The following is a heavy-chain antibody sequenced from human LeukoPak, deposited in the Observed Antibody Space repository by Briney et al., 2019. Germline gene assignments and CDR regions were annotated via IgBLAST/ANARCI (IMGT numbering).Heavy chain of an antibody. V-gene: IGHV1-69*05. Sequence: SVTVSFKASGGTFSSYAISWVRQAPGQGLEWMGGIIPIFGTANYSQKFQGRVTITTDESTSTAYMELSSLRSEDTAVYYCARGTNVRYSSGWYYFDYWGQGTLVTVSS. CDR3: ARGTNVRYSSGWYYFDY. D-gene: IGHD6-19*01. CDR1: GGTFSSYA. CDR2: IIPIFGTA. J-gene: IGHJ4*02.